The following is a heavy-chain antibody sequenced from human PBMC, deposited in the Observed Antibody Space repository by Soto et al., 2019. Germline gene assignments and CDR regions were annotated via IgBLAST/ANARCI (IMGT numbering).Heavy chain of an antibody. CDR3: ARAPYYGSGTYYYYAVDV. J-gene: IGHJ6*02. V-gene: IGHV3-11*01. CDR1: GITFSDHY. Sequence: QVQLVESGGGLVKPGGSLRLSCEASGITFSDHYMTWLGQAPGKGLEWISYISGTAGTIYYADSVKGRFTISRDNAKNSLFLQLTSLTAEDTAVYYCARAPYYGSGTYYYYAVDVWGQGTTVTVSS. D-gene: IGHD3-10*01. CDR2: ISGTAGTI.